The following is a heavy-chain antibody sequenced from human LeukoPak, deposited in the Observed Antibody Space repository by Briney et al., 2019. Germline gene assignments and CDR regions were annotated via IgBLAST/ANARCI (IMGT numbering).Heavy chain of an antibody. D-gene: IGHD3-9*01. V-gene: IGHV1-46*01. CDR1: GYTFTSYY. Sequence: ASVKVSCKASGYTFTSYYMHWVRQAPGQGLEWMGIINPSGGSTSYAQKSQGRVTMTRDTSTSTVYMELSSLRSEDTAVYYCARDPGQYDILTGYSGDFDYWGQGTLVTVSS. J-gene: IGHJ4*02. CDR2: INPSGGST. CDR3: ARDPGQYDILTGYSGDFDY.